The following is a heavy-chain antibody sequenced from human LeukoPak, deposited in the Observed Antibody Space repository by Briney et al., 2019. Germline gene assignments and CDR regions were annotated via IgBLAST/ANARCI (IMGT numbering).Heavy chain of an antibody. J-gene: IGHJ4*02. CDR3: ARFIAAPYYFDY. V-gene: IGHV3-21*01. Sequence: GGSLRLSCAASGFTFISYWMSWVRQAPGKGLEWVSFISSSRSYIYYADSVKGRFTISRDNAKNSLYLQMNSLRAEDTAVYYCARFIAAPYYFDYWGRGTLVTVSS. D-gene: IGHD6-13*01. CDR1: GFTFISYW. CDR2: ISSSRSYI.